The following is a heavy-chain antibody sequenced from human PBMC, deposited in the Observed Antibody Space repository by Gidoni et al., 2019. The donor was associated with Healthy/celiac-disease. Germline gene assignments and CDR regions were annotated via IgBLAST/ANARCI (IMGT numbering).Heavy chain of an antibody. CDR2: IYYSGST. CDR1: GVSISSGGYY. CDR3: ARAASIPHGMDV. D-gene: IGHD2-21*01. V-gene: IGHV4-31*03. Sequence: QVQLQESGPGLVKPSPTLSLTCTVSGVSISSGGYYWSWLRQHPGKGLEWIGYIYYSGSTYYNPSLKSRVTISVDTSKNQFSLKLSSVTAADTAVYYCARAASIPHGMDVWGQGTTVTVSS. J-gene: IGHJ6*02.